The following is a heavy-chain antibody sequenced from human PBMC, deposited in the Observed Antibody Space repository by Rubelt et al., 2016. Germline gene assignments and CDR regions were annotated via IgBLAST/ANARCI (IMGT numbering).Heavy chain of an antibody. CDR1: TFSSYA. D-gene: IGHD3-22*01. CDR2: ITPILGIA. CDR3: AALHEITAIVVVTCRGPHGMDV. V-gene: IGHV1-69*04. J-gene: IGHJ6*02. Sequence: TFSSYAISWVRQAPGPGLEWMGRITPILGIANYAQKSQGRVTITADKSTSTAYMELSSLRSEDTAVYYWAALHEITAIVVVTCRGPHGMDVWGQGTTVTVSS.